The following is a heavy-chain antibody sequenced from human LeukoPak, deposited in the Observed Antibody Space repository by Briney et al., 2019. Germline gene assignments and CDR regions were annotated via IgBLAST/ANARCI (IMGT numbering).Heavy chain of an antibody. D-gene: IGHD3-22*01. Sequence: SETLSLTCTVSGGFINNYYWSWIRQPPGKGLEWIGYIYYSGSTNYNPSLKSRVTISVDTSKNQFSLKLSSVTAADTAVYYCARGLSYYDSSGYYPYHRDYYFDYWGQGTLVTVSS. CDR2: IYYSGST. CDR1: GGFINNYY. CDR3: ARGLSYYDSSGYYPYHRDYYFDY. V-gene: IGHV4-59*12. J-gene: IGHJ4*02.